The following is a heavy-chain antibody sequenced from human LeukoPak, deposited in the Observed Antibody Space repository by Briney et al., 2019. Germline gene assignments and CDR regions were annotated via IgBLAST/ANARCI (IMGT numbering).Heavy chain of an antibody. Sequence: GGSLRLSCAASGFTFSSYAMSWVRQAPGKGLEWVSSISSSSSYIYYADSVKGRFTISRDNAKNSLYLQMNSLRAEDTAVYYCAREDEYQLLFPWGQGTLVTVSS. CDR2: ISSSSSYI. V-gene: IGHV3-21*01. CDR1: GFTFSSYA. J-gene: IGHJ5*02. D-gene: IGHD2-2*01. CDR3: AREDEYQLLFP.